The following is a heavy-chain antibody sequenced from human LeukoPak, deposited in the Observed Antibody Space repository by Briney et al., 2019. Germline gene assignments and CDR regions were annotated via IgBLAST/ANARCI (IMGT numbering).Heavy chain of an antibody. CDR3: ARVIVDSSSSYYYYLDV. CDR1: AGTFTSYA. J-gene: IGHJ6*03. V-gene: IGHV1-69*05. D-gene: IGHD6-6*01. CDR2: IIPSFCTA. Sequence: SVNVACQAYAGTFTSYAISWVRQAPGQARERMGRIIPSFCTANYAQKFQGRVTITTDDSTSTAYMALSSLRSDDTAVYYCARVIVDSSSSYYYYLDVWGKGTTVTVSS.